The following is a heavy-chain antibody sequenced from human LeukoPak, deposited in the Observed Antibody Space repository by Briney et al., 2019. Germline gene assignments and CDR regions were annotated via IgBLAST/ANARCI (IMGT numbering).Heavy chain of an antibody. Sequence: GSLRLSCEASGFTFGSFAMSWVRQAPGKGLEWVSGISGSGYYTYYAQSVKGRFTISRDNSKNTLYIELNSLRAEDTARYFCAKDGSWGDYQFYFYMDVWGKGTTVTVSS. J-gene: IGHJ6*03. CDR1: GFTFGSFA. V-gene: IGHV3-23*01. D-gene: IGHD3-16*01. CDR2: ISGSGYYT. CDR3: AKDGSWGDYQFYFYMDV.